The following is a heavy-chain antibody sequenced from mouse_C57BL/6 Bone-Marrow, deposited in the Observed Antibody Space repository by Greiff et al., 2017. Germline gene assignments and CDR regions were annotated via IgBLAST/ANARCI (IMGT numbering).Heavy chain of an antibody. CDR3: ARRLGHWYFEV. Sequence: VQLQESGAELVRPGTSVKMSCKASGYTFTNYWLGWAKQRPGHGLEWIGDIYPGGGYTNYNEKFKGKATLTADKSASSAYMQFRSLTSEDSAIYYCARRLGHWYFEVWGTGTTVTVSS. CDR1: GYTFTNYW. J-gene: IGHJ1*03. V-gene: IGHV1-63*01. D-gene: IGHD4-1*01. CDR2: IYPGGGYT.